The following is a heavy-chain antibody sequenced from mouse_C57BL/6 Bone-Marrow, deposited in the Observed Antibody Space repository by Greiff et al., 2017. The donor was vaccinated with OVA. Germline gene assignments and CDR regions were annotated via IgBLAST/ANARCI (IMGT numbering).Heavy chain of an antibody. V-gene: IGHV5-9*04. CDR3: ARHNYDYDGGDY. CDR2: ISGGGGNT. J-gene: IGHJ2*01. Sequence: EVKLVESGGGLVKPGGSLKLSCAASGFTFSSYTMSWVRQTPEKRLEWVATISGGGGNTYYPDSVKGRFTISRDNAKNTLYLQMSSLRSEDTAVYYCARHNYDYDGGDYWGQGTTLTVSS. D-gene: IGHD2-4*01. CDR1: GFTFSSYT.